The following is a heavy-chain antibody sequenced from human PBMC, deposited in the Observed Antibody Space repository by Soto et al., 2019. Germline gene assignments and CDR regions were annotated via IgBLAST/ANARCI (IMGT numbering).Heavy chain of an antibody. D-gene: IGHD6-13*01. CDR3: AKDQGIAASHGID. V-gene: IGHV3-30*18. Sequence: QVQLVESGGAVVNPGRSLNLSCEAPGLTLNNYGMHWVPQAPGKGLEWVATISNAGSDKYYADSVKGRLTISRDNSKNTVYLQMNSLRAEETAVYYCAKDQGIAASHGIDWGQGTMVTVSS. CDR2: ISNAGSDK. J-gene: IGHJ3*01. CDR1: GLTLNNYG.